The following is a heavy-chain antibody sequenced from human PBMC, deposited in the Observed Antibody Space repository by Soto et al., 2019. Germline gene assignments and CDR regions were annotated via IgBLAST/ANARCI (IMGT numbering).Heavy chain of an antibody. CDR3: AKVVVAATRHTDFDS. V-gene: IGHV4-30-4*01. Sequence: SETLSLTCAVSGGSISSGDYYWSWIRQTPGKGLEWIGYVYHSGTTYYNPSLKSRVTISEDTSKNQFSLKLTSVTAADTAVYYCAKVVVAATRHTDFDSWGQGTLVTVSS. D-gene: IGHD2-15*01. J-gene: IGHJ4*02. CDR2: VYHSGTT. CDR1: GGSISSGDYY.